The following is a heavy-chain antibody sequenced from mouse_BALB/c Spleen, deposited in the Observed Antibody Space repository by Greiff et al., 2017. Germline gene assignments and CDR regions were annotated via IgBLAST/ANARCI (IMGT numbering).Heavy chain of an antibody. CDR3: ARHSYAMDY. Sequence: DVQLVESGGGLVQPGGSRKLSCAASGFTFSSFGMHWVRQAPEKGLEWVAYISSGSSTIYYADTVKGRFTISRDNPKNTLFLQMTSLRSEDTAMYYCARHSYAMDYWGQGTSVTVSS. V-gene: IGHV5-17*02. J-gene: IGHJ4*01. CDR2: ISSGSSTI. CDR1: GFTFSSFG.